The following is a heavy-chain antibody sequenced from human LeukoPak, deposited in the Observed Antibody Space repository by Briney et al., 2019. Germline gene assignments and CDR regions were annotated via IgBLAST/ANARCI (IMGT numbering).Heavy chain of an antibody. Sequence: SETLSLTCTVSGGSISGSSYYWGWIRQPPGKGLEWIGSIYYSGSTYYNPSLKSRVTISVDTSKNQFSLKLSSVTAADTAVYYCARHPVVASWYYFDYWGQGTLVTVSS. CDR3: ARHPVVASWYYFDY. CDR1: GGSISGSSYY. CDR2: IYYSGST. J-gene: IGHJ4*02. V-gene: IGHV4-39*01. D-gene: IGHD5-12*01.